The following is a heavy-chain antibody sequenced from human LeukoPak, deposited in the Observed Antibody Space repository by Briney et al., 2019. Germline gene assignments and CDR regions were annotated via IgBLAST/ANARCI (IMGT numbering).Heavy chain of an antibody. CDR1: GFTFDDYT. CDR2: ISWDGGST. Sequence: SGGSLRLSCAASGFTFDDYTMHWVRQAPGKGLEWVSLISWDGGSTYYADSVKGRFTISRDNSKNSLYLQMNSLRTEDTALYYCAKVQRGYSYAPVDYWGQGTLVTVSS. J-gene: IGHJ4*02. D-gene: IGHD5-18*01. V-gene: IGHV3-43*01. CDR3: AKVQRGYSYAPVDY.